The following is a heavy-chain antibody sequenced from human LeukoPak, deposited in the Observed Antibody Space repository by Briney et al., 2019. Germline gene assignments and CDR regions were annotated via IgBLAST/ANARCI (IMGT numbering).Heavy chain of an antibody. Sequence: PGGTLRLSCAASGFTFSSYGMSWVRQAPGKGLEWVSSISSSSSYIYYADSVKGRFTISRDNAKNSLYLQMNSLRAEDTAVYYCARDGGATKKDGAFDIWGQGTMVTVSS. D-gene: IGHD1-26*01. V-gene: IGHV3-21*01. CDR3: ARDGGATKKDGAFDI. J-gene: IGHJ3*02. CDR1: GFTFSSYG. CDR2: ISSSSSYI.